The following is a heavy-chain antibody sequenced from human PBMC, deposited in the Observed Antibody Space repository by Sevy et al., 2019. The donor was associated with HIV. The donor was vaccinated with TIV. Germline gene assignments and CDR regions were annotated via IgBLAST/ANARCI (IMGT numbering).Heavy chain of an antibody. CDR3: ARSATGVSAGKFDS. CDR1: GDSISSNSAI. D-gene: IGHD1-1*01. Sequence: KQSRTVSLTCDISGDSISSNSAIWSWIRQSPSRGLEWLGRTYYRSKWYSDSAVSVKGRLTVSPDTSKNQFSLRLNFVTPEDTALYFCARSATGVSAGKFDSWGQGTTVAVSS. J-gene: IGHJ4*02. CDR2: TYYRSKWYS. V-gene: IGHV6-1*01.